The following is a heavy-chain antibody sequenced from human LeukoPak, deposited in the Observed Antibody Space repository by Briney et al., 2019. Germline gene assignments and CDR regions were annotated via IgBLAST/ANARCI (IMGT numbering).Heavy chain of an antibody. CDR2: ISGNGVDT. CDR3: AKVSESNYDILTGYYTPYYFDY. J-gene: IGHJ4*02. D-gene: IGHD3-9*01. V-gene: IGHV3-23*01. CDR1: GFTFSSKS. Sequence: GGSLRLSCAASGFTFSSKSMTWVRQAPGKGLEWVSAISGNGVDTFYADSVKGRFTISRDNSRNTLYLQMNSLRAEDTAVYYCAKVSESNYDILTGYYTPYYFDYWGQGTLVTVSS.